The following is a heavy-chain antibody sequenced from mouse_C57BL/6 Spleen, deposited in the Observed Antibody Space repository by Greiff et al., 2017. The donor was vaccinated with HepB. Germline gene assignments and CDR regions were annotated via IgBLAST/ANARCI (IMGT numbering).Heavy chain of an antibody. J-gene: IGHJ3*01. V-gene: IGHV5-6*01. CDR3: ARRLLLRTGFAY. Sequence: EVQLVESGGDLVKPGGSLKLSCAASGFTFSSYGMSWVRQTPDKRLEWVATISSGGSYTYYPDSVKGRFTISRDNAKNTLYLQMSSLKSEDTAMYYCARRLLLRTGFAYWGQGTLVTVSA. CDR2: ISSGGSYT. CDR1: GFTFSSYG. D-gene: IGHD1-1*01.